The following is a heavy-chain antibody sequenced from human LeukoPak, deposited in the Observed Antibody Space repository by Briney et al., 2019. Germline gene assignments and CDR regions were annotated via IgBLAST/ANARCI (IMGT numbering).Heavy chain of an antibody. V-gene: IGHV3-23*01. CDR3: AKDVSKIGEGGSVSDY. CDR2: ISGSGGST. CDR1: GFTFSSYS. J-gene: IGHJ4*02. D-gene: IGHD3-16*01. Sequence: PGGSLRLSCAASGFTFSSYSMNWVRQAPGKGLEWVSAISGSGGSTYYADSVKGRFTISRDNSKNTLYLQMNSLRAEDTAVYYCAKDVSKIGEGGSVSDYWGQGTLVTVSS.